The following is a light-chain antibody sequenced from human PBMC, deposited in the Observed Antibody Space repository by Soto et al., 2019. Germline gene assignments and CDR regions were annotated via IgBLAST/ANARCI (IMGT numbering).Light chain of an antibody. CDR3: QAWDSSTDNYV. CDR1: KLGDKY. J-gene: IGLJ1*01. Sequence: SYELTQPPSVSVSPGQTASINCSGDKLGDKYACWYQQKPGQSPVLVIYQDSKRPSGIPERFSGSNSGNTATLTISGTQAMDEADYYCQAWDSSTDNYVFGTGTKVTVL. V-gene: IGLV3-1*01. CDR2: QDS.